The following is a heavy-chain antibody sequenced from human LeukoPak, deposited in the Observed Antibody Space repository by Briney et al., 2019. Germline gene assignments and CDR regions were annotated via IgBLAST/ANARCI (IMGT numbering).Heavy chain of an antibody. D-gene: IGHD1-26*01. CDR2: IKEDGGVK. V-gene: IGHV3-7*01. Sequence: GGSLRLSCAASGFTFSSSWMTWVRQAPGKGLEWVANIKEDGGVKQYVDSMKGRFTISRDNAKNSLFLQMNSLGAEDTAVYYCARSVYWAFDMWGQGTMVTVSS. J-gene: IGHJ3*02. CDR3: ARSVYWAFDM. CDR1: GFTFSSSW.